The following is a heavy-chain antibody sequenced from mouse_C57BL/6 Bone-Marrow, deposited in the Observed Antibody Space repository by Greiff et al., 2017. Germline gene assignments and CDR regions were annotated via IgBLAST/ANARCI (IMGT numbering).Heavy chain of an antibody. CDR1: GYPFTSYW. CDR3: ARAGNGSSCWYFEV. J-gene: IGHJ1*03. Sequence: QVQLQQPGAELVKPGASVKMSCKASGYPFTSYWITWVTQRPGQGLEWIGDIYPGSGSTTYNEKFQSKATLAVDTSSCTAYMQLSSRTSEDSAGYYWARAGNGSSCWYFEVWGTGTTVTVSS. D-gene: IGHD1-1*01. CDR2: IYPGSGST. V-gene: IGHV1-55*01.